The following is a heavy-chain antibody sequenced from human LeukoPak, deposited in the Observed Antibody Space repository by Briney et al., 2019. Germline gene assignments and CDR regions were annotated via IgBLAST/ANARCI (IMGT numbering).Heavy chain of an antibody. CDR3: ARDSIVVVPAAAGVNWFDP. D-gene: IGHD2-2*01. CDR1: GYTFTSYG. V-gene: IGHV1-18*01. CDR2: ISAYNGNT. Sequence: ASVKVSCKASGYTFTSYGISWVRQAPGQGLEWMGWISAYNGNTNYAQKLQGRVTMTTDTSTSTAYMELRSLRSDDTAVYYCARDSIVVVPAAAGVNWFDPWGQGTLVTVSS. J-gene: IGHJ5*02.